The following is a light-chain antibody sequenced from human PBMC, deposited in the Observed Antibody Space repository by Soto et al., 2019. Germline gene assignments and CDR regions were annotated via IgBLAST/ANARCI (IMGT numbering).Light chain of an antibody. Sequence: QSALTQPASVSGSPGQSSTISCPGTSSDVGGYDYVSWDQQHPGTAPRLIIYEVTNRPSGVSNRFSGSKSGNTASLTISGLQAEDEADYYCTSYTSSSTQVFGPGTKVTVL. CDR1: SSDVGGYDY. V-gene: IGLV2-14*01. J-gene: IGLJ1*01. CDR2: EVT. CDR3: TSYTSSSTQV.